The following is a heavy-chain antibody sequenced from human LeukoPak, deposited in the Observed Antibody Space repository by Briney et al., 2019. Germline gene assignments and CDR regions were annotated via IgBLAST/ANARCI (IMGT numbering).Heavy chain of an antibody. D-gene: IGHD3-10*01. V-gene: IGHV3-30*02. Sequence: GGSLRLSCAASGFTFSSYGMHWVRQAPGKGLEWVAFIRFDGSNKYYADSVKGRFTISRDNSKNTLYLQMNSLRAEDTAVYYCAKFRLGSRGDSFDYWGQGTLVTVSS. CDR2: IRFDGSNK. CDR1: GFTFSSYG. J-gene: IGHJ4*02. CDR3: AKFRLGSRGDSFDY.